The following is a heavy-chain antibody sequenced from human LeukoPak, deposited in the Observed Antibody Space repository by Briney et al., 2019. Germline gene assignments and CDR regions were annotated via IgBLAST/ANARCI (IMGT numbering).Heavy chain of an antibody. J-gene: IGHJ4*02. CDR3: ARVRGGSYEDY. V-gene: IGHV4-38-2*01. CDR1: GYSISSGYY. D-gene: IGHD1-26*01. CDR2: IYHSGST. Sequence: SETLSLTCAVSGYSISSGYYWGWIRRPPGKGLEWIGSIYHSGSTYYNPSLKSRVTISVDTSKNQFSLKLSSVTAAGTAVYYCARVRGGSYEDYWGQGTLVTVSS.